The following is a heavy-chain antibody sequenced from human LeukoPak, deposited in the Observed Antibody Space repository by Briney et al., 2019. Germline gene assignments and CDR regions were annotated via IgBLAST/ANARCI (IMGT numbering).Heavy chain of an antibody. CDR1: GGSFSGYY. CDR3: ARGPQELLAYCGGDCYSPRFDP. D-gene: IGHD2-21*02. J-gene: IGHJ5*02. CDR2: INHSGST. V-gene: IGHV4-34*01. Sequence: SETLSLTCAVYGGSFSGYYWSWIRQPPGKGLEWIGEINHSGSTNYNPSLKSRVTISVDTSKNQFSLKLSSVTAADTAVYYCARGPQELLAYCGGDCYSPRFDPWGQGTLVTVSS.